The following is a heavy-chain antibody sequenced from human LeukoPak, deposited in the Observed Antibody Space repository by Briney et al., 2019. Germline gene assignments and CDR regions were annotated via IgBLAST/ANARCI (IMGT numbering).Heavy chain of an antibody. CDR1: GDSVSGNSAA. J-gene: IGHJ5*02. D-gene: IGHD1-1*01. CDR2: TYYRSKWYN. V-gene: IGHV6-1*01. CDR3: ALEVPYNWFDP. Sequence: SQTLSLTCAISGDSVSGNSAAWNWLRQSPSRGLKWLGRTYYRSKWYNDYAISVKSRITINPDTSKNQFSLQLNSVTPDDTAVYYCALEVPYNWFDPWGQGTLVTVSS.